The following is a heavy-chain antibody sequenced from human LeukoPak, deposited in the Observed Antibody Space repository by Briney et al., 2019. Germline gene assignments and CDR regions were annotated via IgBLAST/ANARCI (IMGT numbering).Heavy chain of an antibody. Sequence: GASVKVSCKASGGTFSSYAISWVRQAPGQGLEWMGGIIPIFGTANYAQKFQGGVTITTDESTSTAYMELSSLRSEDTAVYYCARMAYYYDSSGQYFDYWGQGTLVTVSS. CDR1: GGTFSSYA. CDR3: ARMAYYYDSSGQYFDY. D-gene: IGHD3-22*01. CDR2: IIPIFGTA. V-gene: IGHV1-69*05. J-gene: IGHJ4*02.